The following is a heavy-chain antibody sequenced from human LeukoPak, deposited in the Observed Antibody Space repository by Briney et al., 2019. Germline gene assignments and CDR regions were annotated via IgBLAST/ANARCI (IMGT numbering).Heavy chain of an antibody. Sequence: SETLSLTCTVSGGSVSSDSYYWSWIRQPPGKGLGWIGSIFYSGSTNYNPSLKSRVTISVDTSKNQFSLKLRSVTAADTAVYYCARDVRTRSGSYYFLDYWGQGTLVTVSS. CDR3: ARDVRTRSGSYYFLDY. V-gene: IGHV4-61*01. D-gene: IGHD1-26*01. CDR1: GGSVSSDSYY. J-gene: IGHJ4*02. CDR2: IFYSGST.